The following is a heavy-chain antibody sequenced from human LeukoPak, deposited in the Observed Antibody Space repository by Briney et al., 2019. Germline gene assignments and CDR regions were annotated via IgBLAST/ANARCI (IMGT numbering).Heavy chain of an antibody. D-gene: IGHD3-10*01. CDR1: GYTFTGYY. V-gene: IGHV1-2*02. J-gene: IGHJ4*02. CDR3: ARASPTMVRGVIRTYFDY. CDR2: INPNSGGT. Sequence: ASVKVSCKASGYTFTGYYMHWVRQAPGQGLEWMEWINPNSGGTNYAQKFQGRVTMTRDTSISTAYMELSRLRSDDTAVYYCARASPTMVRGVIRTYFDYWGQGTLVTVSS.